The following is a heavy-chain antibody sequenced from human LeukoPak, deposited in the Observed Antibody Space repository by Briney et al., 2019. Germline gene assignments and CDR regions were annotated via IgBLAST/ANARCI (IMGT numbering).Heavy chain of an antibody. V-gene: IGHV3-23*01. D-gene: IGHD3-22*01. CDR1: GFTFSNHA. CDR3: VKNAVVKGYIDY. J-gene: IGHJ4*02. Sequence: GGSLRLSCAASGFTFSNHAMSWVRQTPGKGLQWISVISGSGRTTEYADSVKGRFTISRDNSKNTLSLQMNSLRVEDTAIYYCVKNAVVKGYIDYWGQGTLVTVSS. CDR2: ISGSGRTT.